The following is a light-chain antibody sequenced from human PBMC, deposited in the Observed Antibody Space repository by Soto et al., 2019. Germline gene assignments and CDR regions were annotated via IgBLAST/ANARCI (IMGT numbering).Light chain of an antibody. V-gene: IGLV2-11*01. CDR2: DAT. CDR1: TGDVGAYNF. Sequence: QSALTQPRSVSGSPGQSVTISCTGTTGDVGAYNFVSWYQLYPDKAPKLMIYDATKRPSGVPDRFSASKSGNTASLTISGLQAEDEADYYCCSYAGSFTGVFGGGTKVTVL. J-gene: IGLJ3*02. CDR3: CSYAGSFTGV.